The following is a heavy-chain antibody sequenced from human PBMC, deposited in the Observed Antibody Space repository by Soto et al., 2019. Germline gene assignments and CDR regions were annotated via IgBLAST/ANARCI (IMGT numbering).Heavy chain of an antibody. J-gene: IGHJ6*02. CDR1: GGSLSTYY. V-gene: IGHV4-59*01. CDR2: VYYTGST. CDR3: ARDENSGYGMDV. Sequence: QVQLQEAGPGLVKASETLSLTCTVSGGSLSTYYWSWIRQPPGKGLEWIGFVYYTGSTNYNPSLKSPLNISVDTSKNQFSLRLSSVTAADTAVYYCARDENSGYGMDVWGQGTTVTVSS. D-gene: IGHD1-26*01.